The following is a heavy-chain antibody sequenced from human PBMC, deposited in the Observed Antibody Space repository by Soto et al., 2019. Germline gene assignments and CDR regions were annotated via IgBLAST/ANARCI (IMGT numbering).Heavy chain of an antibody. V-gene: IGHV3-73*01. CDR2: IRSKANSYAT. Sequence: GGSLRLSCAASGFTFSGSAMHWVRQASGKGLEWVGRIRSKANSYATAYAASVKGRFTISRDDSKNTAYLQMNSLKTEDTAVYYCTRLFGSSWYLDYYYGMDVWGQGTTVTVSS. CDR3: TRLFGSSWYLDYYYGMDV. CDR1: GFTFSGSA. J-gene: IGHJ6*02. D-gene: IGHD6-13*01.